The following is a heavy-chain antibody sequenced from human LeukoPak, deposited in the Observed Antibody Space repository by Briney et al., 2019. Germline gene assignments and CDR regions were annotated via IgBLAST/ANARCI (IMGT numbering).Heavy chain of an antibody. V-gene: IGHV6-1*01. J-gene: IGHJ6*03. CDR3: AREQTTHYYYYMDV. CDR2: TYYRSKWFN. Sequence: SQTLSLTCAISGDSVSTNSAAWNWLRQSPSRGLEWLGRTYYRSKWFNDYALSVKSRITINPDTSKNQFSLQLNSVTPEDTAVYYCAREQTTHYYYYMDVWGKGTTVTVSS. CDR1: GDSVSTNSAA. D-gene: IGHD4-11*01.